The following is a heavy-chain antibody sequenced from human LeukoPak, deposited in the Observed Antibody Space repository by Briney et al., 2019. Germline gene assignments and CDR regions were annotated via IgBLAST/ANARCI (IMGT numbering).Heavy chain of an antibody. V-gene: IGHV4-34*01. CDR1: GESFSGYF. Sequence: NPSETLSLTCAVYGESFSGYFWNWIRQPPGKGLEWIGEINDSGSTNYNPSLKSRLTMSVDTSKNQFSLRLNSMTAADTAVYYCARGSRFWLGNFFRQPLFFDYWGPGNLATVSS. J-gene: IGHJ4*02. CDR2: INDSGST. CDR3: ARGSRFWLGNFFRQPLFFDY. D-gene: IGHD6-19*01.